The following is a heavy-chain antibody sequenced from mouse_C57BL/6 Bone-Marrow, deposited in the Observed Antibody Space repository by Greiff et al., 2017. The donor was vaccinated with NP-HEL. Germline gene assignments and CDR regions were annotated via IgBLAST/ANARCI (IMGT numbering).Heavy chain of an antibody. CDR1: GYTFTSYW. CDR3: AIDYYGSSPFAY. D-gene: IGHD1-1*01. V-gene: IGHV1-74*01. Sequence: QVQLQQPGAELVKPGASVKVSCKASGYTFTSYWMHWVKQRPGQGLEWIGRIHPSDSDTNYNQKFKGKATFTVDKSSSTAYMQLSSLTSEDAAVYYCAIDYYGSSPFAYWGQGTLVTVSA. CDR2: IHPSDSDT. J-gene: IGHJ3*01.